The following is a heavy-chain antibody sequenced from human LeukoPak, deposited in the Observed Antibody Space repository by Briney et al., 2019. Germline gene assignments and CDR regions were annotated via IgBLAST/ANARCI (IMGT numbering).Heavy chain of an antibody. D-gene: IGHD4-17*01. V-gene: IGHV3-23*01. J-gene: IGHJ4*02. Sequence: GGSLRLSCAASGFTFSNYAMNWVRQAPGKRLEWVSVISGSGYSTYYADSVKGRFTISRDNSKNTLYLQTNSLRAEDTAVYYCAKDYGDYAYYFHYWGQGTLVTVSS. CDR1: GFTFSNYA. CDR2: ISGSGYST. CDR3: AKDYGDYAYYFHY.